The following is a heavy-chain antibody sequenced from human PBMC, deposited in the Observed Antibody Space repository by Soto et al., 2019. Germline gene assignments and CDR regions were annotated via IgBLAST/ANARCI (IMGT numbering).Heavy chain of an antibody. J-gene: IGHJ6*02. V-gene: IGHV5-51*01. CDR1: GYTFTNYW. CDR2: IYPVDSET. Sequence: GESLKISCKGSGYTFTNYWIGWVRQMPGKGLEWMGIIYPVDSETRYSPSFQGQVTFSADKSINTAYLEWNSLKASDTAIYYCARPHTVRGVIGGMDVWGQGTTVTVSS. CDR3: ARPHTVRGVIGGMDV. D-gene: IGHD3-10*01.